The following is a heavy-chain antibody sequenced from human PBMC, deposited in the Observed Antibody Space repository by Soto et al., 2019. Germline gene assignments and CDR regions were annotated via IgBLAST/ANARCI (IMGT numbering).Heavy chain of an antibody. CDR3: ARGFTGGDILTGYHPSDY. D-gene: IGHD3-9*01. V-gene: IGHV1-69*13. CDR2: IIPIFGTA. CDR1: GGTFSSYA. J-gene: IGHJ4*02. Sequence: GASVKVSCKASGGTFSSYAISWVRQAPGQGLEWMGGIIPIFGTANYAQKFQGRVTITADESTSTAYMELSSLRSKDTAVYYCARGFTGGDILTGYHPSDYWGQGTLVTVSS.